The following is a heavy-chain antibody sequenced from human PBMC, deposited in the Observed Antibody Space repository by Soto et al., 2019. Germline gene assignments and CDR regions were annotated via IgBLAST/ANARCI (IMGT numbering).Heavy chain of an antibody. CDR1: DGSISAYY. V-gene: IGHV4-34*01. D-gene: IGHD4-17*01. J-gene: IGHJ4*02. CDR2: INRSGGT. CDR3: ARGSRPSASPRTYGDY. Sequence: VRLQQWGAGLLKPSETLSLTCAVYDGSISAYYWNWIRQPPGKGLEWIGEINRSGGTNYNPSLRSRVTISVDTSKNQFSLKLTSVTAADTAVYYCARGSRPSASPRTYGDYWAQGTLVTVSS.